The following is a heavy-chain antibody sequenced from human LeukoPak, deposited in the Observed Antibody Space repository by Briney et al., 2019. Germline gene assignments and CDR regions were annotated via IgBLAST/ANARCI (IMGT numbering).Heavy chain of an antibody. J-gene: IGHJ6*03. V-gene: IGHV3-15*01. CDR3: TAYDFWSGYYLENYYYMDV. CDR2: IKSKTDGGTT. Sequence: GGSLRLSCAASGFTFSNAWMSWVRQAPGKGLEWVGRIKSKTDGGTTDYAAPVKGRFTISRDDSKNTLYLQMNSLKTEDTAVYYCTAYDFWSGYYLENYYYMDVSCKGTTVTVSS. D-gene: IGHD3-3*01. CDR1: GFTFSNAW.